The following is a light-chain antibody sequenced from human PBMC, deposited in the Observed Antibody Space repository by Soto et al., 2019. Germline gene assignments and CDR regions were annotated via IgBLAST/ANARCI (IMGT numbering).Light chain of an antibody. CDR2: GAS. J-gene: IGKJ5*01. V-gene: IGKV3-20*01. CDR3: QHYAHNSPIT. Sequence: ELVMTQSPTTLSLSPGETATLSCMSSQSVSSRLAWYQQRPGQAPRLLISGASSRATGIPDRFSGSGSGTDFTLTISRLEPEDFALYYCQHYAHNSPITFGQGTRLEIK. CDR1: QSVSSR.